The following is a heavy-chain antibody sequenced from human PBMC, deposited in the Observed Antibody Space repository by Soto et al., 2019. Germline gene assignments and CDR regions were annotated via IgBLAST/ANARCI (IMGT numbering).Heavy chain of an antibody. CDR2: INTGNGDS. CDR1: GYVFTSFA. D-gene: IGHD2-21*01. J-gene: IGHJ4*02. Sequence: GASVKVSYKTSGYVFTSFAIHWMRQAPGQGPEWMGWINTGNGDSKYSEKFQDRVTITRDTSATTAYMELSSLRSEDTAVYYCARSKTIVMPGFDHWGQGTLVTVSS. V-gene: IGHV1-3*04. CDR3: ARSKTIVMPGFDH.